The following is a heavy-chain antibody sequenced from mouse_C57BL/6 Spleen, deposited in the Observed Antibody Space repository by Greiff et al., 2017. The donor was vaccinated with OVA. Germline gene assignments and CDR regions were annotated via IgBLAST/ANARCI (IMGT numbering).Heavy chain of an antibody. Sequence: EVQGVESGPELVKPGASVKMSCKASGYTFTDSNMHWVKQSHGQSLECLVYLPPHTGGTSYNQKFKGKATLTVYKSSSTAYMELRSLTSEDSAVDYCALRLLDYWGQGTTLTVSS. J-gene: IGHJ2*01. CDR2: LPPHTGGT. D-gene: IGHD3-2*02. V-gene: IGHV1-22*01. CDR3: ALRLLDY. CDR1: GYTFTDSN.